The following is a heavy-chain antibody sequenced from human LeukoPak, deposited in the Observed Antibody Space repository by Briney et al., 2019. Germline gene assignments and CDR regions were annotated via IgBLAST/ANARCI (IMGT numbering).Heavy chain of an antibody. Sequence: ASVKVSCKASGYTFTSYGISWVRQAPGQGLEWMGWISAYNGNTNYAQKPQGRVTMTTDTSTSTAYMELRSLRSDDTAVYYCARRPFVIAAAQGGWFDPWGQGTLVTVSS. CDR1: GYTFTSYG. CDR2: ISAYNGNT. D-gene: IGHD6-13*01. V-gene: IGHV1-18*01. CDR3: ARRPFVIAAAQGGWFDP. J-gene: IGHJ5*02.